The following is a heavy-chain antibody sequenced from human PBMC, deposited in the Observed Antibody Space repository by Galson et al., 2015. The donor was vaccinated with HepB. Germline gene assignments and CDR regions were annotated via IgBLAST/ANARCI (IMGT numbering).Heavy chain of an antibody. J-gene: IGHJ6*03. V-gene: IGHV1-8*01. D-gene: IGHD6-6*01. CDR3: ARSYSSSSLGFYYYYYYMDV. Sequence: SVKVSCKASGYTFTSYDINWVRQATGQGLEWMGWMNPNSGNTGYAQKFQGRVTMTRNTSISTAYMELSSLRSEDTAVYYCARSYSSSSLGFYYYYYYMDVWGKGTTVTVSS. CDR1: GYTFTSYD. CDR2: MNPNSGNT.